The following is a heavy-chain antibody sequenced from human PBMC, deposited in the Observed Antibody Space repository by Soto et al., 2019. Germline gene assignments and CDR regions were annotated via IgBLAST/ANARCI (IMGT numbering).Heavy chain of an antibody. CDR2: IYYSGST. CDR3: ARRYSSGFDY. J-gene: IGHJ4*02. Sequence: SETLSLTCTVSGGSISSYYWSWIRQPPGKGLEWIGYIYYSGSTNYNPSLKSRVTISVDTSKNQFSLKLTSVTAADTAVYYCARRYSSGFDYWGQGTLVTFSS. CDR1: GGSISSYY. V-gene: IGHV4-59*08. D-gene: IGHD6-19*01.